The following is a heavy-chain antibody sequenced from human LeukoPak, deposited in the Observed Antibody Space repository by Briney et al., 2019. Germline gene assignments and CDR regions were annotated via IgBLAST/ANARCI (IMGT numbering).Heavy chain of an antibody. Sequence: GGSLRPSCAASGFTFSSYSMNWVRQAPGKGLEWVANIKQDGSEKYYVDSVKGRFTISRDNAKNSLYLQMSSLRADDTAVYYCARDGRGYCGGDCILSWFDPWGQGTLVTVSS. CDR1: GFTFSSYS. J-gene: IGHJ5*02. CDR3: ARDGRGYCGGDCILSWFDP. V-gene: IGHV3-7*01. D-gene: IGHD2-21*02. CDR2: IKQDGSEK.